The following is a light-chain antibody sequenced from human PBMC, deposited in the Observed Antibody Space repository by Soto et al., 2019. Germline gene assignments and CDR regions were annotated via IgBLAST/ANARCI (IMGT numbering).Light chain of an antibody. CDR3: QLGGTSPPFT. CDR1: HVVSASS. Sequence: EIVLTQSPGTLSLSPGDGGSLCCRASHVVSASSLAWYKQKPGQAPTLVIYAASRRATGIPDRFSGSGSGTDFSLNISRLEPDDSAVYFCQLGGTSPPFTFGQGTKLEI. J-gene: IGKJ2*01. V-gene: IGKV3-20*01. CDR2: AAS.